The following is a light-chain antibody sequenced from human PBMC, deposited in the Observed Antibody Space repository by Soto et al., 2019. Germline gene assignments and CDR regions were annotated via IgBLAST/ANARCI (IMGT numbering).Light chain of an antibody. CDR3: RQYGSSPFS. CDR2: GAS. J-gene: IGKJ3*01. CDR1: QSVSSKY. V-gene: IGKV3-20*01. Sequence: IVLTQFPGTLSLSPGERATLSCRASQSVSSKYFAWYQQKSGQAPRLLIYGASSRATGIPDRFSGSGSGTDFTLTINRLEPEDFAVYYCRQYGSSPFSFGPATKVDIK.